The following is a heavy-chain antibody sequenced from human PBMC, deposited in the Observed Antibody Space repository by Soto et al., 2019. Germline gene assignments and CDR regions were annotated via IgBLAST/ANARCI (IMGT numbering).Heavy chain of an antibody. CDR3: ARLEGLATISYYFDF. CDR1: GGSISSGDYY. V-gene: IGHV4-30-4*01. D-gene: IGHD3-9*01. Sequence: SETLSLTCTVSGGSISSGDYYWSWIRQPPGKGLEWIGYIYYSGSTYYNPSLKSRVTISVDTSKNQFSLKLSSVTAADSAVYFCARLEGLATISYYFDFWGQGALVTVSS. CDR2: IYYSGST. J-gene: IGHJ4*02.